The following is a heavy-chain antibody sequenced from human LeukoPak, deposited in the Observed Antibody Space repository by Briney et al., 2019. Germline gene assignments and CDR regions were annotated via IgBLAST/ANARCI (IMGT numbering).Heavy chain of an antibody. CDR3: AGGDSSGYYPIDY. D-gene: IGHD3-22*01. Sequence: PGGSLRLSCAASGLTFSNYEMNWVRQAPGKGLEWVSYISSSGSTRYYADSVKGRFAISRDNAKNSLYLQMNSLRAEDTAVYYCAGGDSSGYYPIDYWGQGTLVTVSS. CDR2: ISSSGSTR. V-gene: IGHV3-48*03. CDR1: GLTFSNYE. J-gene: IGHJ4*02.